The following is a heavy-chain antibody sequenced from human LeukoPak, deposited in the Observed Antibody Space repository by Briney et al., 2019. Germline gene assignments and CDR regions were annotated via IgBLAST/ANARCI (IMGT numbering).Heavy chain of an antibody. Sequence: GGSLRLSCAASGFTFRSYSMSWVRQAPGKGPEWVSSISSSSSYIYYADSVKGRFAISRDNAKKSLYMQMNSLRAEDTAVYYYAKQEVGATTGDAFDIWGQGTMVTVSS. CDR2: ISSSSSYI. V-gene: IGHV3-21*01. D-gene: IGHD1-26*01. CDR1: GFTFRSYS. J-gene: IGHJ3*02. CDR3: AKQEVGATTGDAFDI.